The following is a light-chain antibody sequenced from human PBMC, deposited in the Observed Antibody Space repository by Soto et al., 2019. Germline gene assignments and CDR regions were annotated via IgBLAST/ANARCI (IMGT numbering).Light chain of an antibody. CDR2: EVS. J-gene: IGLJ1*01. Sequence: QSALTQPPSASGSPGQSVTISCTGTSSDVCGDNYVSWYQQHPGKAPKVMTYEVSKRPSGVPDRFSGSKSGNTASLTVSGLQAEDEADYYCSSYAGSRNYVFGTGTKVTVL. CDR3: SSYAGSRNYV. CDR1: SSDVCGDNY. V-gene: IGLV2-8*01.